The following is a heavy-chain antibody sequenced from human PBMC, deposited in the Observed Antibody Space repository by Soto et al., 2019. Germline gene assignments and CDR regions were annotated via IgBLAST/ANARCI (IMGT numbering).Heavy chain of an antibody. V-gene: IGHV1-69*13. CDR3: ATSVGAIGYRFFNMDV. J-gene: IGHJ6*02. Sequence: ASVKVSCKSSGGSFSSSAITWVRQAPGQGLEWMGLIIPMYGTTFYAQTFQGRVTITADESTSTVYMHLSSLKSEDTASYFCATSVGAIGYRFFNMDVWGQGTTVTVSS. CDR2: IIPMYGTT. D-gene: IGHD5-12*01. CDR1: GGSFSSSA.